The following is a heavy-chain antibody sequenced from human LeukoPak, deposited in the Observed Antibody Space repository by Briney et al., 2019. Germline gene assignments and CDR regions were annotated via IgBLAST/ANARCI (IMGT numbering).Heavy chain of an antibody. Sequence: PWASVTVSCKASGYTFTSYDINWVRQAPGQGLEWMGWMNPNSGNTGYAQKFQGRVTMTRNTSISTAYMELSSLRSEDTAVYYCAREYCSGGSCYSAFDYWGQGTLVTVSS. CDR3: AREYCSGGSCYSAFDY. J-gene: IGHJ4*02. CDR1: GYTFTSYD. D-gene: IGHD2-15*01. CDR2: MNPNSGNT. V-gene: IGHV1-8*01.